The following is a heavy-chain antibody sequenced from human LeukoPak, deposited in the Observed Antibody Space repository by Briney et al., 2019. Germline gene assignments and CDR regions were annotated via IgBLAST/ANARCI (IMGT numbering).Heavy chain of an antibody. CDR1: GGSISSYY. J-gene: IGHJ4*02. Sequence: PSETLSLTCTVSGGSISSYYWSWIRQPPGKGLEWIGNFFYSGSTYYNPSLKSRVTISVDTSKNQFSLNLRSVTAADTAVYYCARHLGMSTMDYWGQGTLVTVSS. CDR3: ARHLGMSTMDY. V-gene: IGHV4-59*04. CDR2: FFYSGST. D-gene: IGHD5/OR15-5a*01.